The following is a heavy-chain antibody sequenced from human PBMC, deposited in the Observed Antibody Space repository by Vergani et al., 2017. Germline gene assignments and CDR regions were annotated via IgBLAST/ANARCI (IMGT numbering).Heavy chain of an antibody. J-gene: IGHJ4*02. CDR3: ARGVKRVRGVITFDY. Sequence: QVQLQESGPGLVKSSETLSLTCSVSFDSIRNLYCNWIRQPPGKGLEWIGYIFYSGSTKYNPALRSRVTISVDTSKDQLSLKLSSLTAADTTVYYCARGVKRVRGVITFDYWGRGTLVTVSS. CDR1: FDSIRNLY. CDR2: IFYSGST. D-gene: IGHD3-10*01. V-gene: IGHV4-59*11.